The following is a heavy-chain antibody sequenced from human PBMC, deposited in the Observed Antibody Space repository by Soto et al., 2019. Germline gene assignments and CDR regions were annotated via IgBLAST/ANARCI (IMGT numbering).Heavy chain of an antibody. CDR3: TSSFVVVTAIAAS. CDR2: IRNKANSYAT. Sequence: EVQLVESGGGLVQPGGSLKLSCAASGFTFSDSTIHWVRQASGKGLEWVGRIRNKANSYATAYAASVKGRFTVSRDDSKNPAYLQMYGLKTEDTAVYYRTSSFVVVTAIAASWGQGTLVNVSS. J-gene: IGHJ5*02. CDR1: GFTFSDST. V-gene: IGHV3-73*02. D-gene: IGHD2-21*02.